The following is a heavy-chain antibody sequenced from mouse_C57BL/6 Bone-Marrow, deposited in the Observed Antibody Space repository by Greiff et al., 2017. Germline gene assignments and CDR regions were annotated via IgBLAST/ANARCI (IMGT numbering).Heavy chain of an antibody. J-gene: IGHJ2*01. CDR1: GYTFTSYG. CDR3: ARKVYYYGSSYHYFDY. V-gene: IGHV1-81*01. CDR2: IYPRSGNT. Sequence: QVQLKESGAELARPGASVKLSCKASGYTFTSYGISWVKQRTGQGLEWIGEIYPRSGNTYYNEKFKGKATLTAEKSSSTAYMELRSLTSEDSAVYFCARKVYYYGSSYHYFDYWGQGTTLTVSS. D-gene: IGHD1-1*01.